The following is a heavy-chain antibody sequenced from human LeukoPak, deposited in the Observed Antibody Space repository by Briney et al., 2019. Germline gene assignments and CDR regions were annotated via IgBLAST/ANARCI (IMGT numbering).Heavy chain of an antibody. Sequence: SETLSLTCAVYGVSFSCYYWSWIRQPPGKGLEWIGEINHSGSTNYNPSLKSRVTISVDTSKNQFSLKLSSVTAADTAVYYCARGAHYYDILTGYPRPQYYFDYWGQGALVTVSS. CDR3: ARGAHYYDILTGYPRPQYYFDY. J-gene: IGHJ4*02. CDR2: INHSGST. V-gene: IGHV4-34*01. CDR1: GVSFSCYY. D-gene: IGHD3-9*01.